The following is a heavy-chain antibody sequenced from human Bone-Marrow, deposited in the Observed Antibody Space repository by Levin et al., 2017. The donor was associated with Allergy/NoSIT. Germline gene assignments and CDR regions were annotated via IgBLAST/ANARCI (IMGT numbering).Heavy chain of an antibody. CDR3: ARPPKFSSGWRERDY. CDR1: GYIFISYW. J-gene: IGHJ4*02. Sequence: GASVKVSCKGSGYIFISYWIGWVRQRPGKGLEWMGIIYPDDSDTRYSPSFQGQVTISVDKSINTVYLQWNSLKASDTAMYYCARPPKFSSGWRERDYWGQGTLVTVSS. V-gene: IGHV5-51*01. D-gene: IGHD6-19*01. CDR2: IYPDDSDT.